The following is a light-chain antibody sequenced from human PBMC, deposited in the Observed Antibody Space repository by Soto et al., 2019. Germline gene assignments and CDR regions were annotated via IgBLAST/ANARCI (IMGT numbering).Light chain of an antibody. J-gene: IGLJ2*01. CDR2: AVS. Sequence: QSALTQPASVSGSPGQSITISCPGTSNAVGGYNHVSWYQQHPGKAPNLIIYAVSYRPSGVSNRFSGSKSGNTASLTISGLQAEDEADYYCNSYRTTDTVVFGGGTKLTVL. CDR3: NSYRTTDTVV. V-gene: IGLV2-14*03. CDR1: SNAVGGYNH.